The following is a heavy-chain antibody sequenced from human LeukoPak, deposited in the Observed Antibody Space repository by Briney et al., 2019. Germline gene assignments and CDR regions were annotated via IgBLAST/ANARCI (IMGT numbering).Heavy chain of an antibody. V-gene: IGHV3-48*04. CDR2: ISSSGSTI. Sequence: SGGSLRLSCAASGFTFSSYAMHWVRQAPGKGLEWVSYISSSGSTIYYADSVKGRFTISRDNAKNSLYLQMNSLRSEDTAVYYCARDMGYGYWVVDYWGQGTLVTVSS. CDR1: GFTFSSYA. J-gene: IGHJ4*02. D-gene: IGHD5-18*01. CDR3: ARDMGYGYWVVDY.